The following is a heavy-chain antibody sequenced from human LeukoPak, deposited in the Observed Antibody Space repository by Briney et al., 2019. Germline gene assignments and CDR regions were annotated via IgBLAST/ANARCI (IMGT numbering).Heavy chain of an antibody. D-gene: IGHD5-18*01. CDR2: ITAGNGNT. CDR1: VYNFRNYG. V-gene: IGHV1-18*01. J-gene: IGHJ3*02. Sequence: GASVKVSCKASVYNFRNYGIGWVRQAPRQGLEWMGWITAGNGNTNYAQKVQGRVTMTTDTSTSTAYMELRSLRSDDTAVYFCARDSARGYSYGYNAFDIWGQGTMVTVSS. CDR3: ARDSARGYSYGYNAFDI.